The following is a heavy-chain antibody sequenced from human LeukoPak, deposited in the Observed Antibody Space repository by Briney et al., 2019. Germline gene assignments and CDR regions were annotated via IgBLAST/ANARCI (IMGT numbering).Heavy chain of an antibody. CDR1: GYTFTSFL. V-gene: IGHV5-51*01. CDR2: IYPGDSDT. D-gene: IGHD3-16*01. J-gene: IGHJ4*02. CDR3: ARDMATSGWGLDY. Sequence: ASVKVFCKASGYTFTSFLIARVRQMPGKGPEGIGMIYPGDSDTRYTPSFHGHVTISADKYVSTAYLQWSRLKVSDSATCYCARDMATSGWGLDYWGQGTLVTVSS.